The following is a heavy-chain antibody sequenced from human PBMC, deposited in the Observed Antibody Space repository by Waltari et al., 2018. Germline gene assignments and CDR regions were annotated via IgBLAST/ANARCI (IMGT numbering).Heavy chain of an antibody. Sequence: QVQLQQWGAGLLKPSETLSLTCAVYGGSFRGYYWSWIRQPPGKRLEWIGESNHSGSTNYNPSLKSRVTISVDTSKNQFSLKLSSVTAADTAVYYCASYIRRWFDPWGQGTLVTVSS. J-gene: IGHJ5*02. V-gene: IGHV4-34*01. CDR3: ASYIRRWFDP. D-gene: IGHD1-20*01. CDR2: SNHSGST. CDR1: GGSFRGYY.